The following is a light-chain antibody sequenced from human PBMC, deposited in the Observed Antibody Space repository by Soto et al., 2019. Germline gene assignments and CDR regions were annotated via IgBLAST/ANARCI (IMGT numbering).Light chain of an antibody. J-gene: IGLJ2*01. CDR2: EVS. V-gene: IGLV2-14*01. Sequence: QSVLTQPASVSGSPGQSITISCTGTSSDVGGYNYVSWYQQHPGKAPKLMIYEVSNRHSGVSNRFSGSKSGKTASLTISRLLAEDDADYYCSSYTSSSARVFGGATKLTVL. CDR3: SSYTSSSARV. CDR1: SSDVGGYNY.